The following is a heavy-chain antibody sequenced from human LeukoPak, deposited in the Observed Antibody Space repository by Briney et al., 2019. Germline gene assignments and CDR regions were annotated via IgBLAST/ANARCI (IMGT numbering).Heavy chain of an antibody. D-gene: IGHD2-2*01. CDR1: GGSISSGGYS. J-gene: IGHJ4*02. CDR2: IYHSGST. Sequence: SETLSLTCAVSGGSISSGGYSWTWIRQPPGKGLEWIGYIYHSGSTYYNPSLKSRVTISGDRSKNQFSLKLSSVTAADTAVYYCARGPYCSSTSFYLGFVGWGQGTLVTVSS. V-gene: IGHV4-30-2*01. CDR3: ARGPYCSSTSFYLGFVG.